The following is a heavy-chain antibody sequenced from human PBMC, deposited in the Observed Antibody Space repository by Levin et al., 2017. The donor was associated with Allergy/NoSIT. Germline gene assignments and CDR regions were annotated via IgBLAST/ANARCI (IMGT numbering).Heavy chain of an antibody. J-gene: IGHJ3*02. V-gene: IGHV4-34*01. Sequence: SETLSLTCAVYGGSFSGYYWSWIRQPPGKGLEWIGEINHSGSTNYNPSLKSRVTISVDTSKNQFYLKLRYVTAADTAVYYCARGGGRILWSTGAFDIWGQGTRVTVS. CDR3: ARGGGRILWSTGAFDI. CDR2: INHSGST. D-gene: IGHD2-15*01. CDR1: GGSFSGYY.